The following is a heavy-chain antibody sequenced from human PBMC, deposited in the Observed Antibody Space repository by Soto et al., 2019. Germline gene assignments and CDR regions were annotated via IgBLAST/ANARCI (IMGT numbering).Heavy chain of an antibody. J-gene: IGHJ5*02. CDR2: ANPDGSEK. D-gene: IGHD2-2*01. V-gene: IGHV3-7*01. CDR1: GFTISTYW. CDR3: ARDGSVVPAAINWFDP. Sequence: PGGSLRLSCAVSGFTISTYWMIWVRQAPGKGLKWVASANPDGSEKHYVDSVKGRFAISRDNAKNSLYLQMNSLRAEDTAVYYCARDGSVVPAAINWFDPWGQGTLVTVSS.